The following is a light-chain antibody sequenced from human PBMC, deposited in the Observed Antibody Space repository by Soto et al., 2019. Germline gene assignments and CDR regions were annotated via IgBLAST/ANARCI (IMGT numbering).Light chain of an antibody. CDR2: GAS. Sequence: EIVMTQSPATLSVSPGERATLSCRASQSVSSNLAWYQQKPGQAHRLLIYGASTRATGIPARFSGSGSGTDFTPASSSLKSENFAVYSCQQYNNWPFTFGPGTKVDIK. CDR3: QQYNNWPFT. CDR1: QSVSSN. V-gene: IGKV3-15*01. J-gene: IGKJ3*01.